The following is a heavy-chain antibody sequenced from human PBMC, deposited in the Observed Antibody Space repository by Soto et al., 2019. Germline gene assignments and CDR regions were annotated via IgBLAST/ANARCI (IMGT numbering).Heavy chain of an antibody. V-gene: IGHV3-15*07. Sequence: GGSLRLSCAASGFTFTNAWINWVRQAPGKGLEWVGRIQSKTDGGTTDYAEPVEGRFAISRDDSNNMVYLQMNSLKIEDTAVYYCTTDSYSTIIIVRFDYWGHGTLVTVSS. D-gene: IGHD3-22*01. CDR3: TTDSYSTIIIVRFDY. CDR1: GFTFTNAW. CDR2: IQSKTDGGTT. J-gene: IGHJ4*01.